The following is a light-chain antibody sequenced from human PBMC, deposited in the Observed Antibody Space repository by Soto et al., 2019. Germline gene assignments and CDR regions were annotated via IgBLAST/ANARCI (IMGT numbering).Light chain of an antibody. Sequence: DIQMTQSPSTLSASVGDSVTITCRASQSISSWLAWYQQKPWKAPKLLIYDASSLESGVPSRFSGSGSGTDFTLTISSLQPEDFATYDCQQLNSYPITFGQGTRREIK. CDR3: QQLNSYPIT. CDR2: DAS. J-gene: IGKJ5*01. CDR1: QSISSW. V-gene: IGKV1-5*01.